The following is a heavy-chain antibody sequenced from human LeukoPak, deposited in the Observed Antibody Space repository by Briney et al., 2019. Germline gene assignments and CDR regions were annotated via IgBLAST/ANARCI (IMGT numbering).Heavy chain of an antibody. J-gene: IGHJ4*02. CDR3: AREVGAGSSSWYSYIDY. Sequence: SVKVPCKASGGTFSSYAISWVRQAPGQGLEWMGGIIPIFGTANYAQKFQGRVTITADESTSTAYMELSSLRSEDTAVYYCAREVGAGSSSWYSYIDYWGQGTLVTVSS. CDR2: IIPIFGTA. CDR1: GGTFSSYA. D-gene: IGHD6-13*01. V-gene: IGHV1-69*13.